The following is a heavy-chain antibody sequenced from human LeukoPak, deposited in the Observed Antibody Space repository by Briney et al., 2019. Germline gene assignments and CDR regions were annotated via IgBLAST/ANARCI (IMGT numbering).Heavy chain of an antibody. CDR2: IRSKAYGGTT. D-gene: IGHD3-10*01. CDR1: GFTFDDYA. V-gene: IGHV3-49*04. J-gene: IGHJ3*02. Sequence: PGRSLRLSCTASGFTFDDYAMSWVRQAPGKGLEWVGFIRSKAYGGTTEYAASVKGRFTISRDDSKSIAYLQMNSLKTEDTAVYYCTRWNYYGSGSDHAFDIWGQGTMVTVSS. CDR3: TRWNYYGSGSDHAFDI.